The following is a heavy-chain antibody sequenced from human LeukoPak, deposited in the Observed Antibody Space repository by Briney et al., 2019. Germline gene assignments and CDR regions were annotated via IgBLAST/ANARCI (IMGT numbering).Heavy chain of an antibody. CDR2: ISWNSGSI. Sequence: GGSLRLSCAASGFTFDDYAMHWVRQAPGKGLEWVSGISWNSGSIGYADSVKGRFTISRDNAKNSLYLQMNSLRAEDTALYYCAKAGDDYGDQQLDYWGQGPLLTVSS. D-gene: IGHD4-17*01. CDR3: AKAGDDYGDQQLDY. J-gene: IGHJ4*02. V-gene: IGHV3-9*01. CDR1: GFTFDDYA.